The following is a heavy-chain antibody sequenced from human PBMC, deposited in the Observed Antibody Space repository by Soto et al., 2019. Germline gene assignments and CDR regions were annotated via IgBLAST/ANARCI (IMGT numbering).Heavy chain of an antibody. Sequence: ASVKVSCKVYGYTLTELTMHWVRHAPGKGLEWMGGFDPEDGETIYAQKFQGRVTMTEDTSTDTAYMELSSLRSEDTAVYYCATGGSGDWFDPWGQGTLVTVSS. CDR2: FDPEDGET. CDR1: GYTLTELT. V-gene: IGHV1-24*01. J-gene: IGHJ5*02. D-gene: IGHD3-10*01. CDR3: ATGGSGDWFDP.